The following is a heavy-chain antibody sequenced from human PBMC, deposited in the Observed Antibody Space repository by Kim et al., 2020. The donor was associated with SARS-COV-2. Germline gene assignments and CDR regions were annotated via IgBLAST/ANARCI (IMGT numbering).Heavy chain of an antibody. CDR2: IYYSGST. D-gene: IGHD4-17*01. V-gene: IGHV4-39*01. CDR3: ARLRATVTKGQGIDY. CDR1: GGSISSSSYY. J-gene: IGHJ4*02. Sequence: SETLSLTCTVSGGSISSSSYYWGWIRQPPGKGLEWIGSIYYSGSTYYNPSLKSRVTISVDTSKNQFSLRLSSVTAAETAVYYCARLRATVTKGQGIDYWGQGTLVTVSS.